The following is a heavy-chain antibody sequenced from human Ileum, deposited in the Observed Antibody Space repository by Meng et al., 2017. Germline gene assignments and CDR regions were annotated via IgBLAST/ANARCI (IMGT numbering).Heavy chain of an antibody. D-gene: IGHD1-26*01. J-gene: IGHJ5*02. CDR1: CGSFSGYY. CDR2: IDHSGGT. CDR3: ARRVGATPYAYNWLDP. V-gene: IGHV4-34*01. Sequence: EWGAGLLKHAGALSLTCGVSCGSFSGYYWSGIRQPPGKGLEWIGEIDHSGGTNYNPSLKNRVTISVDTSNNRFSLKLSSVKAADTALYFCARRVGATPYAYNWLDPWGQGTLVTVSS.